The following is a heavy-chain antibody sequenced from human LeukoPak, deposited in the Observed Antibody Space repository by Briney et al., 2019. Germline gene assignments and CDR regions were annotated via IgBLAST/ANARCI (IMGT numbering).Heavy chain of an antibody. CDR3: ARSTYYYDSSGYCDY. CDR2: ISGYNGNT. Sequence: ASVKVSCKASGYTFTNYGIDWVRQAPGPGLEWMGWISGYNGNTNYAQKLQGRVTMTTDTSTTTAYMELRSLRSDDTAVYYCARSTYYYDSSGYCDYWGQGTLVTVSS. V-gene: IGHV1-18*01. J-gene: IGHJ4*02. D-gene: IGHD3-22*01. CDR1: GYTFTNYG.